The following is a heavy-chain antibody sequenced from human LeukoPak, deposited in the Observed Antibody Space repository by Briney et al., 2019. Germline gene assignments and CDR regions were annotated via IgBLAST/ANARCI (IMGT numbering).Heavy chain of an antibody. CDR1: GFNFSEYA. V-gene: IGHV3-30*04. CDR2: VSYDGTIK. J-gene: IGHJ4*02. CDR3: ACDY. Sequence: GGSLRLSCAASGFNFSEYAMHWVRQAPGKGLDWVAVVSYDGTIKYYADSVEGRFTISRDNSESTLYLQMTSLRTEDTGIYYCACDYWGQGTLVTVSS.